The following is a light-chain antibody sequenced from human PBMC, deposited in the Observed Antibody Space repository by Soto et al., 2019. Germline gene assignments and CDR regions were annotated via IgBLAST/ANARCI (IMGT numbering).Light chain of an antibody. CDR2: GAS. Sequence: EIVMTQSPATLAVSPGERAALSCRASQSVSSNFAWYQQKPGQAPRLLIYGASSRATGTPAGFSGSGSGTEFTLTISSLQSEDFAVYYGQQYNNWPYTFGLGTKLEMK. CDR3: QQYNNWPYT. CDR1: QSVSSN. J-gene: IGKJ2*01. V-gene: IGKV3-15*01.